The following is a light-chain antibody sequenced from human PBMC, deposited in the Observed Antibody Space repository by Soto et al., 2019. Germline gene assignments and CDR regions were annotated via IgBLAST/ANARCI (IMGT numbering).Light chain of an antibody. V-gene: IGKV3-15*01. J-gene: IGKJ5*01. CDR3: QQFNNWPIT. CDR1: QSVSDN. CDR2: GAS. Sequence: EIVMTQSPATLSVSPGDRATLSCRASQSVSDNLAWYQQKPGQAPRLFIYGASARATGIPARFSGSGSGTEFTLTISSLQSEDFAVYYCQQFNNWPITFGQGTRL.